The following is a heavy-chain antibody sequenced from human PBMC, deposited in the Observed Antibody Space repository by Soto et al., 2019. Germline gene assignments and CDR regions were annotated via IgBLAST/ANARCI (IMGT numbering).Heavy chain of an antibody. CDR3: AQGYYFDY. CDR1: GFTFSDHY. Sequence: EVQLVESGGGLVQPGGSLRLSCAASGFTFSDHYMDWVRQAPGKGLEWVGRTRNKANSYTTEYAASVKGRFTISRDDSKISLYLQMNSLKTEDTAVYYCAQGYYFDYWGQGTLVTVSS. CDR2: TRNKANSYTT. J-gene: IGHJ4*02. V-gene: IGHV3-72*01.